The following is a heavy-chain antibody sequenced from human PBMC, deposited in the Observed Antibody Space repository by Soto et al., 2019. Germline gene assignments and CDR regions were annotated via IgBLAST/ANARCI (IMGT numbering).Heavy chain of an antibody. J-gene: IGHJ6*03. Sequence: EVQLVESGGGLVQPGGSLKLSCAASGFTFSGAAMHWVRQASGKGLEWLGRMRSRANSYATAYAASVKGRFTISRDDSANTAYLQMDSLKTEDTAVYYCGRQASDFYNGSTLYYLDVWGKGTTVTVSS. CDR1: GFTFSGAA. V-gene: IGHV3-73*01. CDR3: GRQASDFYNGSTLYYLDV. CDR2: MRSRANSYAT. D-gene: IGHD3-3*01.